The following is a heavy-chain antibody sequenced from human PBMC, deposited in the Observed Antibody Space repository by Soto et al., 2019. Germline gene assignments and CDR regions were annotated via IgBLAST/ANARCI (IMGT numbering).Heavy chain of an antibody. CDR1: GFTFSSYV. CDR3: AKDAYYYGSGSYSHYYGMDV. J-gene: IGHJ6*02. D-gene: IGHD3-10*01. V-gene: IGHV3-23*01. Sequence: GGSLRLSCAASGFTFSSYVMSWVRQGPRKGLEWVSTISSSGGSTSYADSVKGRFTISRDNSKNTLYLQMNSLRAEDTAVYYCAKDAYYYGSGSYSHYYGMDVWGQGTTVTVSS. CDR2: ISSSGGST.